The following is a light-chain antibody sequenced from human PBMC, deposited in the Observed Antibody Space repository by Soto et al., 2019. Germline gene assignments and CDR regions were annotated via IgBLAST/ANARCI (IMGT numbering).Light chain of an antibody. CDR3: CSYAGTYTYV. CDR2: DVS. CDR1: SSDVGAYNY. J-gene: IGLJ1*01. V-gene: IGLV2-11*01. Sequence: QSALTQPRSVSGCPGQSVTISCTGTSSDVGAYNYVSWYQQHPGEAPKLMIYDVSKRPSGVPDRFSGSKSGNTASLTISGLQAEDEADYYCCSYAGTYTYVFGTGTKVTVL.